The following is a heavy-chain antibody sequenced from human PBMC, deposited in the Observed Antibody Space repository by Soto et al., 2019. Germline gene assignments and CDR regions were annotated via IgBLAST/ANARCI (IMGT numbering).Heavy chain of an antibody. CDR3: ARVGINDFWSGYALDYYYYMDV. V-gene: IGHV1-46*03. CDR2: INPSGGST. J-gene: IGHJ6*03. Sequence: AASVKVSCKASGYTFTSYDMHWVRQAPGQGLEWMGLINPSGGSTSYAQKFQGRVTMTRDTSTSTVYMELSSLRSEDTAVYYCARVGINDFWSGYALDYYYYMDVWGKGNTVTVSS. CDR1: GYTFTSYD. D-gene: IGHD3-3*01.